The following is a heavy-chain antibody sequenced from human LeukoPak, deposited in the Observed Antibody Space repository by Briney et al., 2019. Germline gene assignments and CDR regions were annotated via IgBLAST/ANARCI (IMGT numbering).Heavy chain of an antibody. Sequence: GGSLRLSCAASGFTFSRYVVSWVRQAPGKGREWGAFIRYGGSHQFYADSVRGRFTISRDNPKNTLYLQMNSLRGEDTAVYFCARDSGTWFYLQDWGQGTLVTVSS. CDR2: IRYGGSHQ. J-gene: IGHJ1*01. D-gene: IGHD2/OR15-2a*01. V-gene: IGHV3-33*08. CDR1: GFTFSRYV. CDR3: ARDSGTWFYLQD.